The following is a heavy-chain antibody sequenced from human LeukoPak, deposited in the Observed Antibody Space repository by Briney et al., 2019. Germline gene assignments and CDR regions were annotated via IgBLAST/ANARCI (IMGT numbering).Heavy chain of an antibody. Sequence: GGSLRLSCTASGFTFSDHAMHWVRQAPGKGLEWVTVISYHARDQFYADSVKGRFTISRDNSKNTLYLQMNSLRAEDTAVYYCARDCSSSWYLYYYGMDVWGQGTTVTVSS. V-gene: IGHV3-30*04. J-gene: IGHJ6*02. D-gene: IGHD6-13*01. CDR2: ISYHARDQ. CDR1: GFTFSDHA. CDR3: ARDCSSSWYLYYYGMDV.